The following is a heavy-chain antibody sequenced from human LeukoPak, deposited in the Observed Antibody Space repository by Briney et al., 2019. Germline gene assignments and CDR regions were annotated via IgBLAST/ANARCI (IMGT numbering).Heavy chain of an antibody. CDR3: VTKASISGVKRY. CDR1: GLPFNTYS. CDR2: ISRTSNYI. J-gene: IGHJ4*02. Sequence: PGGSLRLSCAASGLPFNTYSMTWVRQAPGKGLEWVSTISRTSNYIYTADSLKGRFTTSRDNAEKSLFLQMNNVRDDDTAVYYCVTKASISGVKRYWGQGTLVTASS. V-gene: IGHV3-21*01. D-gene: IGHD3-10*01.